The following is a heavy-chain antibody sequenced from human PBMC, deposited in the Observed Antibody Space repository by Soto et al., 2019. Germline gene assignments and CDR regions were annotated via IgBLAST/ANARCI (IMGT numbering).Heavy chain of an antibody. V-gene: IGHV5-51*01. CDR1: GYTFTTYW. Sequence: GESLKISCKASGYTFTTYWIAWVRQLPGKGLEWMGIIYPGDSDTRYSPSFQGQVTISADKSISTAYLQWSSLKASDTAMYYCARRSISPAPNXFDLWGQGTLVTVSS. CDR3: ARRSISPAPNXFDL. CDR2: IYPGDSDT. J-gene: IGHJ5*02. D-gene: IGHD2-21*01.